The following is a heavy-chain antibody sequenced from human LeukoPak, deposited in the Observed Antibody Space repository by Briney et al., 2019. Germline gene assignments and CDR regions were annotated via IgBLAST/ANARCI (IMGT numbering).Heavy chain of an antibody. CDR3: ARARVGATYYFDY. V-gene: IGHV3-64*01. Sequence: GGSLRLSCAASGFTFSSYAMHWVRQAPGKGLEYVSAISSNGGSTYYANSVKGRFTISRDNSKNTLYLQMGSLRAEDMAVYYCARARVGATYYFDYWGQGTLVTVSS. J-gene: IGHJ4*02. D-gene: IGHD1-26*01. CDR1: GFTFSSYA. CDR2: ISSNGGST.